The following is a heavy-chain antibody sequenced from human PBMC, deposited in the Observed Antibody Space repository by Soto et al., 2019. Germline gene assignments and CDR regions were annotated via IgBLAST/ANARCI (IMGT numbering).Heavy chain of an antibody. J-gene: IGHJ4*02. D-gene: IGHD2-2*02. CDR1: GFTFRSYW. CDR3: ARILCSSTSCYTFYY. CDR2: MRQAGSEK. V-gene: IGHV3-7*03. Sequence: GGSLRLSCAASGFTFRSYWMSWVRQAPGKGLDWVANMRQAGSEKYYVDSVKGRFTISRDNAKDSLYLQMNSLRAEDTAVYYWARILCSSTSCYTFYYWGQGTPVPVSS.